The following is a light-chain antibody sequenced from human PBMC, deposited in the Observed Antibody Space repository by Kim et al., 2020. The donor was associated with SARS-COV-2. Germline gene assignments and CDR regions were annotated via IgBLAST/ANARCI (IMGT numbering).Light chain of an antibody. CDR2: DAS. J-gene: IGKJ2*01. Sequence: SPGERPPRSRRAGQSMSTYLAWYRQKPGQAPRLIIYDASTRATGIPARISGSGSGTEFTLTISSVQSEDFAVYYCQHYNQWPMYTFGQGTKLEI. CDR1: QSMSTY. CDR3: QHYNQWPMYT. V-gene: IGKV3-15*01.